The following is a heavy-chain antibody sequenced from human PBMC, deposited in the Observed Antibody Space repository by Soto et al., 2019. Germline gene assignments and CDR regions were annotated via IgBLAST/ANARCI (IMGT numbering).Heavy chain of an antibody. CDR2: IIPIFGTA. D-gene: IGHD3-22*01. CDR1: GSTFSSYA. Sequence: SVKVSCKASGSTFSSYAISWVRQAPGQGLGWMGGIIPIFGTANYAQKFQGRVTITADESTSTAHMELSSLRSEDTAVYYCARTYYYYSSGYYHFDYWVQGTLVTVSS. V-gene: IGHV1-69*13. CDR3: ARTYYYYSSGYYHFDY. J-gene: IGHJ4*02.